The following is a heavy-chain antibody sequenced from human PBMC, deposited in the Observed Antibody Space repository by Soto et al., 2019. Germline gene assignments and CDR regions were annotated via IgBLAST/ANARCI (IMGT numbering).Heavy chain of an antibody. V-gene: IGHV3-30*18. CDR1: GSTFSSYG. D-gene: IGHD3-16*01. CDR2: ISYDGSNK. CDR3: AKGGYEGFSYFDY. J-gene: IGHJ4*02. Sequence: GGSLRLSCAASGSTFSSYGMHWVRQAPGKGLEWVAVISYDGSNKYYADSVKGRFTISRDNSKNTLYLQMNSLRAEDTAVYYCAKGGYEGFSYFDYWGQGTLVTVSS.